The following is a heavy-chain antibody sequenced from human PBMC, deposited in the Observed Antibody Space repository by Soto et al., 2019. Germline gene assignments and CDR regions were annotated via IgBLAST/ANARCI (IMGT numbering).Heavy chain of an antibody. D-gene: IGHD3-10*01. CDR3: ARVFGFGGMDV. CDR2: IYYSGRN. V-gene: IGHV4-31*03. CDR1: GGSISSGGYY. Sequence: QVQLQESGPGLVKPSQTLSLTCTVSGGSISSGGYYWSWIRQHPGEGLEWIGYIYYSGRNYYNPSLKSRVTISVDTSKNQCSLKLSSVTAADTAVYYCARVFGFGGMDVWGQGTTVTVSS. J-gene: IGHJ6*02.